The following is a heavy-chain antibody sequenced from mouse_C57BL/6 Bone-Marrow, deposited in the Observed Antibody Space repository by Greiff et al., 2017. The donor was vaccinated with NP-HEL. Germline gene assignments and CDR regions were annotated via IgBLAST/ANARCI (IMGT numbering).Heavy chain of an antibody. CDR2: IYPGSGNT. CDR3: ASLYGWYFDV. D-gene: IGHD1-1*01. V-gene: IGHV1-76*01. J-gene: IGHJ1*03. CDR1: GYTFTDYY. Sequence: QVQLQQSGAELVRPGASVKLSCKASGYTFTDYYINWVKQRPGQGLEWIARIYPGSGNTYYNEKFKGKATLTAEKSSSTAYMQLSSLTSEDSAVYFCASLYGWYFDVWGTGTTVTVSS.